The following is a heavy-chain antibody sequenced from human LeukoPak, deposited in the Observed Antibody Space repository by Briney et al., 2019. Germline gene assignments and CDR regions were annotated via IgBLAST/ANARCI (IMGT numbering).Heavy chain of an antibody. J-gene: IGHJ4*02. D-gene: IGHD2-2*01. CDR2: IYYSVST. CDR1: GGSISSSSYY. V-gene: IGHV4-39*07. Sequence: SETLSLTCTVSGGSISSSSYYWGWIRQPPGKGLEWIGSIYYSVSTYYNPSLKSRVTISVDTSKNQFSLKLSSVTAADTAVYYCARDRYCSSTSCPGGFDYWGQGTLVTVSS. CDR3: ARDRYCSSTSCPGGFDY.